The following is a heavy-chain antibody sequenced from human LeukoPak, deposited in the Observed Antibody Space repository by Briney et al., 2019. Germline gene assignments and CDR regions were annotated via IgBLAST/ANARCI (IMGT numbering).Heavy chain of an antibody. CDR2: IYYSGST. J-gene: IGHJ4*02. Sequence: SETLSLTCTVSGGSISSSSYYWGWIRQPPGKGLEWIGSIYYSGSTYYNPSLKSRVTISVDTSKNQFSLKLSSVTAADTAVYYCARYLWFRKRPGVDFDYWGQGTLVTVSS. D-gene: IGHD3-10*01. CDR1: GGSISSSSYY. CDR3: ARYLWFRKRPGVDFDY. V-gene: IGHV4-39*01.